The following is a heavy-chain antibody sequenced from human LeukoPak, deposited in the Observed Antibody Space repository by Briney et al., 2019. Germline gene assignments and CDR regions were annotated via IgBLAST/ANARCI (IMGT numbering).Heavy chain of an antibody. V-gene: IGHV4-39*01. CDR1: GGSISSGHYW. CDR2: IYYSGNT. CDR3: VRQRGVGSWSFDY. Sequence: PSETLSLTCTVSGGSISSGHYWWGWIRQPPGKRLDWIGSIYYSGNTHYNPSLQSRVTVSVDTSKNQFSLKLTSVIAADTAVYYCVRQRGVGSWSFDYWGQGNLVTVSS. J-gene: IGHJ4*02. D-gene: IGHD2-15*01.